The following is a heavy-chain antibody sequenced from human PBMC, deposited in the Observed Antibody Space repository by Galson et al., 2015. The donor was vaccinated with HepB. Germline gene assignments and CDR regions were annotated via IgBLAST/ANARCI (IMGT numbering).Heavy chain of an antibody. J-gene: IGHJ4*02. CDR1: GFSFSSYD. CDR3: AKDSRYISGWYTGRGGLDF. CDR2: LSYDGRNT. D-gene: IGHD6-19*01. Sequence: SLRLSCAAPGFSFSSYDMHWVRQAPGKGLEWVAILSYDGRNTYSADSVKGRFTVSRDNSKNTLYLQLNSLRPEDTAVYYRAKDSRYISGWYTGRGGLDFWGQGTLVTVSS. V-gene: IGHV3-30*18.